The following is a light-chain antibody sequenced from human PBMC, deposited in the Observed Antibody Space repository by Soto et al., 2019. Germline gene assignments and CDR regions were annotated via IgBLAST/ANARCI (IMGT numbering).Light chain of an antibody. CDR1: QSISSW. CDR2: DVS. V-gene: IGKV1-5*01. CDR3: QQDNTFWT. Sequence: DIQKTQSPSTLFESVGDRVTITCRPIQSISSWLAWYQQKPGKAPKILIYDVSSLESGVSSRFSGSGSGTEFTLTISSLQPDDFATYYCQQDNTFWTFGQGTKVDIK. J-gene: IGKJ1*01.